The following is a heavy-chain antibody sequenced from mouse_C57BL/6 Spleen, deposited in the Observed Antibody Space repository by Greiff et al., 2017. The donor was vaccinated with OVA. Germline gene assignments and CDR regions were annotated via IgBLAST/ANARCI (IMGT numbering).Heavy chain of an antibody. CDR2: ISYDGSN. V-gene: IGHV3-6*01. Sequence: SGPGLVKPSQSLSLTCSVTGYSITSGYYWNWIRQFPGNKLEWMGYISYDGSNNYNPSLKNRISITRDTSKNQFFLKLNSVTTEDTATYYCARDWSSYAMDYWGQGTSVTVSS. J-gene: IGHJ4*01. CDR3: ARDWSSYAMDY. CDR1: GYSITSGYY. D-gene: IGHD1-1*01.